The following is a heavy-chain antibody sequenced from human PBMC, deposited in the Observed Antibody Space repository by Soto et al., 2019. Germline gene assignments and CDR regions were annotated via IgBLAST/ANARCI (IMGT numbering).Heavy chain of an antibody. J-gene: IGHJ6*02. CDR3: ASADSSSTSCYGIYYYYYYGMDV. CDR2: INPNSGGT. CDR1: GYTFTGYC. D-gene: IGHD2-2*01. V-gene: IGHV1-2*02. Sequence: ASVKVSCKASGYTFTGYCMHWVRQAPGQGLEWMGLINPNSGGTSYAQEFQGRVTMTRDTSTRTVYMELSSLRSDDTAVYYCASADSSSTSCYGIYYYYYYGMDVWGQGTTVTVSS.